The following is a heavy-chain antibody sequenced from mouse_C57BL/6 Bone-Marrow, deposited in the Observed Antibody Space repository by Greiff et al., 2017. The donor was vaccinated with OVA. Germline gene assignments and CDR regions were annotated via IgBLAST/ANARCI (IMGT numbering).Heavy chain of an antibody. V-gene: IGHV1-50*01. Sequence: VQLQQPGAEPVKPGASVKLSCKASGYTFTSYWMQWVKQRPGQGLEWIGEIDPSDSYTNYNQKFKGKATLTVDTSSSTSYMQLSSLTSEDSAVYYCARGGSYYGYDDYWGQGTTLTVSS. CDR3: ARGGSYYGYDDY. CDR2: IDPSDSYT. J-gene: IGHJ2*01. CDR1: GYTFTSYW. D-gene: IGHD2-9*01.